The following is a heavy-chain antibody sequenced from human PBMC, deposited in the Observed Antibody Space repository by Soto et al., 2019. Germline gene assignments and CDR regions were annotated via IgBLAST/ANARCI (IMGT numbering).Heavy chain of an antibody. Sequence: GGSLRLSCAASGFTFSSYWMHWVRQAPGKRLVWVSRINSDGSSTSYADSVKGRFTISRDNAKNTLYLQMNSLRAEDTAVYYCARVLSYYYYYYMDVWGKGTTVTVSS. CDR3: ARVLSYYYYYYMDV. J-gene: IGHJ6*03. V-gene: IGHV3-74*01. CDR2: INSDGSST. CDR1: GFTFSSYW. D-gene: IGHD2-15*01.